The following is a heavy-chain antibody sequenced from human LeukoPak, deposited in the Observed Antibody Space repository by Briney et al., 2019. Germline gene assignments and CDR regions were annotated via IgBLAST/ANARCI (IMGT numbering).Heavy chain of an antibody. CDR2: IYYSGST. CDR3: ATTTVVTPLWYFDL. V-gene: IGHV4-59*01. CDR1: GFTFDDYA. Sequence: GSLRLSCAASGFTFDDYAMHWIRQPPGKGLEWIGYIYYSGSTNYNPSLKSRVTISVDTSKNQFSLKLSSVTAADTAVYYCATTTVVTPLWYFDLWGRGTLVTVSS. J-gene: IGHJ2*01. D-gene: IGHD4-23*01.